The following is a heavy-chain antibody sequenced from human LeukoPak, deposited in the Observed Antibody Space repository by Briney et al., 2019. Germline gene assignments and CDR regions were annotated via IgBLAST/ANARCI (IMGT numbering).Heavy chain of an antibody. V-gene: IGHV1-2*02. D-gene: IGHD3-3*01. CDR1: GYTFSGNY. J-gene: IGHJ4*02. Sequence: ASVKVSCKASGYTFSGNYLHWVRQAPGQGLEWMGWINPNSGGANFAQKFRGRVTMTRDTSISTVYMDLSRLTSDDTAVYYCTRALGVAREYDFWSGYSVGSFDYWGQGTLVTVSS. CDR2: INPNSGGA. CDR3: TRALGVAREYDFWSGYSVGSFDY.